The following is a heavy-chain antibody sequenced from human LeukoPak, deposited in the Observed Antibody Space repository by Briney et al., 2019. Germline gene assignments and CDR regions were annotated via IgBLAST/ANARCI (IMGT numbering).Heavy chain of an antibody. CDR3: AKGAVESLDNYFYMEV. J-gene: IGHJ6*03. V-gene: IGHV3-23*01. D-gene: IGHD1-1*01. Sequence: GGSLRLSCTASGFTFNSYAMNWVRQAPGKGLEWVSTIRGSGGSTYTADSVKGRFIISRDNSKNMLYIQMNSLRAEDTAVYYCAKGAVESLDNYFYMEVWGKGTTVTVSS. CDR1: GFTFNSYA. CDR2: IRGSGGST.